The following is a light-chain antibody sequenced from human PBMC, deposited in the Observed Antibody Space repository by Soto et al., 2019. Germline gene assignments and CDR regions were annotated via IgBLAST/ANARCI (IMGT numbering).Light chain of an antibody. CDR2: NAS. CDR3: RQYNVFAT. J-gene: IGKJ1*01. CDR1: RGISGW. V-gene: IGKV1-5*03. Sequence: DIQMTQSPSSLSASVGDRVTITCRASRGISGWLAWYQQKPGKAPKCLIYNASTLESGVPSRFSGSGSGTEFTFTISSLQPDDFAIYYCRQYNVFATFGQGTKVDIK.